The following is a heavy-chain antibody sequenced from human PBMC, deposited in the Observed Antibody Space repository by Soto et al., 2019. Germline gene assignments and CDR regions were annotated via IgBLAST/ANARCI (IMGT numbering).Heavy chain of an antibody. V-gene: IGHV4-59*08. Sequence: PSETLSLTCTVSGGSISSYYWSWIRQPPGKGLEWIGYIYYSGSTNYNPSLKSRVTISVDTSKNQFSLKLSSVTAADTAVYYCARGDMVRQREAPFDYWGQGTLVTVSS. CDR3: ARGDMVRQREAPFDY. CDR1: GGSISSYY. CDR2: IYYSGST. J-gene: IGHJ4*02. D-gene: IGHD3-10*01.